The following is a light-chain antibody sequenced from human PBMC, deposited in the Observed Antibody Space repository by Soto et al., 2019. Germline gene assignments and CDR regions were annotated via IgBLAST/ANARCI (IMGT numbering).Light chain of an antibody. CDR1: ISDVGSYDL. CDR3: CSYAGSSTSWV. J-gene: IGLJ3*02. V-gene: IGLV2-23*01. CDR2: EGS. Sequence: QSALTQPASVSGSPGQSITIPCTGTISDVGSYDLVSWYQQHPGKAPKLMIYEGSKWPSGVSSRFSGSKSGNTASLTISGLQAEDEADYYCCSYAGSSTSWVFGGGTKLTVL.